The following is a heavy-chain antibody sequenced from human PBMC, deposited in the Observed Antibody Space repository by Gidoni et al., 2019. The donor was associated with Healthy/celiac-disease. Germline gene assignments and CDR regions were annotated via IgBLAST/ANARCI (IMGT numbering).Heavy chain of an antibody. CDR2: IWYDGSNK. Sequence: QVQLVESGGGVVQPGRSLRLSCAASGFTFSSYGMHWVRQAPGKGLEWVAVIWYDGSNKYYADSVKGRFTISRDNSKNTLYLQMNSLRAEDTAVYYCARARGEDSRGWDAFDIWGQGTMVTVSS. CDR1: GFTFSSYG. V-gene: IGHV3-33*01. D-gene: IGHD3-22*01. J-gene: IGHJ3*02. CDR3: ARARGEDSRGWDAFDI.